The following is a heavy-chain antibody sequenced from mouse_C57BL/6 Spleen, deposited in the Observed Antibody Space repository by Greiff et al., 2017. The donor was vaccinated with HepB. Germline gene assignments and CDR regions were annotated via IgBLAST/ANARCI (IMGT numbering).Heavy chain of an antibody. V-gene: IGHV1-66*01. CDR2: IYPGSGNT. CDR3: ARSGAKSSFAY. Sequence: QVQMQQSGPELVKPGASVKISCKASGYSFTSYYIHWVKQRPGQGLEWIGWIYPGSGNTKYNEKFKGKATLTADTSSSTAYMQLSSLTSEDSAVYYCARSGAKSSFAYWGQGTLVTVSA. D-gene: IGHD3-1*01. CDR1: GYSFTSYY. J-gene: IGHJ3*01.